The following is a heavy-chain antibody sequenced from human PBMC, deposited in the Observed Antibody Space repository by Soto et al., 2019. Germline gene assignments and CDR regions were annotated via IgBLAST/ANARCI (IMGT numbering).Heavy chain of an antibody. CDR2: IDTSGST. D-gene: IGHD3-3*01. Sequence: PSETLSLTCTVSGGSISNYYCNWFRQPAGKGLEWIGRIDTSGSTNYNPSLKSRVTMSVDTSKQEFSLKLSSVTAADTALYYCARGGQDFWSGPFDYWGRGALVT. V-gene: IGHV4-4*07. J-gene: IGHJ4*02. CDR3: ARGGQDFWSGPFDY. CDR1: GGSISNYY.